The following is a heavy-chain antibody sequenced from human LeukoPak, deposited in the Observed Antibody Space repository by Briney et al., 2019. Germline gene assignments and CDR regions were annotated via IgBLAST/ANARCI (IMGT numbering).Heavy chain of an antibody. J-gene: IGHJ3*02. CDR3: ARKKRGYSYGRNLDAFDI. CDR1: GGSLSSYY. D-gene: IGHD5-18*01. Sequence: SETLSLTCTVSGGSLSSYYWSWLRQPPGKGLEGIGYIYYSGSTNYNPPLKSRVTISVDTSKNQFSLKLSSVTAADTAVYYCARKKRGYSYGRNLDAFDIWGQGTMVTVSS. V-gene: IGHV4-59*01. CDR2: IYYSGST.